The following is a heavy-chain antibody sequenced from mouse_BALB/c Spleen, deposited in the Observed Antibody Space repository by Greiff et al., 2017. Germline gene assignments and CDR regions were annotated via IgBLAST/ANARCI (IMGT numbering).Heavy chain of an antibody. V-gene: IGHV1-5*01. Sequence: EVQLQESGTVLARPGASVKMSCKASGYTFTSYWMHWVKQRPGQGLEWIGAIYPGNSDTSYNQKFKGKAKLTAVTSTSTAYMELSSLTNEDSAVYYCTRGPYYGSSYWYFDVWGAGTTVTVSS. CDR1: GYTFTSYW. J-gene: IGHJ1*01. CDR3: TRGPYYGSSYWYFDV. D-gene: IGHD1-1*01. CDR2: IYPGNSDT.